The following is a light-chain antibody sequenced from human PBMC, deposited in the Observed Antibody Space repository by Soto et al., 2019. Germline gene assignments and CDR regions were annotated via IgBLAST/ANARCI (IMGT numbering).Light chain of an antibody. V-gene: IGLV2-14*01. CDR2: DDS. CDR3: SSYTSSSLYV. CDR1: SSDVGGYNY. Sequence: QSVLTQPASVSGSPGQSIAISCTGTSSDVGGYNYVSWYQQHPGKAHKLIIYDDSNRHSGVSNQLSGSKSGKAASLTISELQAEDEADYYCSSYTSSSLYVFGTGTKVTVL. J-gene: IGLJ1*01.